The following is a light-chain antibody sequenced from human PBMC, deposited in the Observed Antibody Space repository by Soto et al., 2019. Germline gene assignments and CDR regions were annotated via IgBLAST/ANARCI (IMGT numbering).Light chain of an antibody. J-gene: IGLJ1*01. V-gene: IGLV1-40*01. CDR3: QSYDSSLSGYV. CDR1: SSNIGAGYE. CDR2: ENN. Sequence: QSVLTQPPSVSEAPGQRVTISCTGSSSNIGAGYEAHWYQQVPGTAPKFLIYENNNRPSGVPDRFSGSKSGTSASLAITGLQAEDEAEYYCQSYDSSLSGYVCGTGTKLTVL.